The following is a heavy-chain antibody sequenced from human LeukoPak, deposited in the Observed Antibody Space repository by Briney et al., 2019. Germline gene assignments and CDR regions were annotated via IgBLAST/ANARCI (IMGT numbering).Heavy chain of an antibody. CDR2: ISFDGGAT. V-gene: IGHV3-30-3*01. Sequence: GGSLRLSCAASGFTLSTYAMHWVRQAPGKGLEWVSMISFDGGATYYTDSVKGRFTISRDTSNNMVYLQMNSLTDDDSAVYFCARDWGASAWHNWFDPWGQGTRVTVSS. CDR3: ARDWGASAWHNWFDP. J-gene: IGHJ5*02. D-gene: IGHD3-16*01. CDR1: GFTLSTYA.